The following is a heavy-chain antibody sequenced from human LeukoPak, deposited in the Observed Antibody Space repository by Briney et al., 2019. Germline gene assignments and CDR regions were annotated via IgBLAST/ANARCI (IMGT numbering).Heavy chain of an antibody. CDR2: IKQDESEK. D-gene: IGHD2-2*01. V-gene: IGHV3-7*01. CDR1: GFTFSNYW. Sequence: GGSLRLSCSASGFTFSNYWMSWVRQAPGKWLEWVANIKQDESEKYYVDSVKGRFTICRDNAKSSLYLQMNSLRAEDTAVYYCARALDSSSSRYQAFEEWGQGTLVTVSS. CDR3: ARALDSSSSRYQAFEE. J-gene: IGHJ4*02.